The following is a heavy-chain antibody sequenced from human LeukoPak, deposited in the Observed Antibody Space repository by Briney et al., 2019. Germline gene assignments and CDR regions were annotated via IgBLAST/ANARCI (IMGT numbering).Heavy chain of an antibody. J-gene: IGHJ6*02. CDR1: GGSISSYY. V-gene: IGHV4-4*07. D-gene: IGHD3-10*01. Sequence: PSETLSLTCTVSGGSISSYYWSWIRQPAGKGLEWIGRIYTSGSTNYNPSLKSRVTMSVDTSKNQFSLKLSSVTAADTAVYYCARDKKVRGYDGMDVWGQGTTVIVSS. CDR2: IYTSGST. CDR3: ARDKKVRGYDGMDV.